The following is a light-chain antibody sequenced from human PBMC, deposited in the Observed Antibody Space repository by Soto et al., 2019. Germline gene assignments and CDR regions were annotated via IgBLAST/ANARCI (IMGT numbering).Light chain of an antibody. CDR2: QNT. CDR1: KLGDKY. V-gene: IGLV3-1*01. CDR3: QAWDSSTVV. J-gene: IGLJ2*01. Sequence: SSELTQPPSVSVSPGQTASITCSGDKLGDKYACWYQQRPGQPPVLVIYQNTKRPSGIPYRFSGSNSGNTATLTISGTQAMDEADYYCQAWDSSTVVFGGGTKLTVL.